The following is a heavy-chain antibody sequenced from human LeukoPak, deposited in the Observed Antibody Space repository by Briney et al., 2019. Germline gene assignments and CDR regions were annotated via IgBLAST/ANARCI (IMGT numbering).Heavy chain of an antibody. CDR3: WRPSYCGSDCYFNLDY. CDR2: INPNSGVT. V-gene: IGHV1-2*02. D-gene: IGHD2-21*02. Sequence: ASVKVSCKTSGYTFATSFMHWVRQAPGQGLEWMGYINPNSGVTNYAQKCRGRVTMTWDQSIGTAYFEIDGPTSDGTGIYYRWRPSYCGSDCYFNLDYWGQGTLVTVSS. CDR1: GYTFATSF. J-gene: IGHJ4*02.